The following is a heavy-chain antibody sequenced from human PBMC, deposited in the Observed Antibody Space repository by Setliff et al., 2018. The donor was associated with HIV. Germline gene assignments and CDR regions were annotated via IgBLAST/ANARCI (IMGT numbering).Heavy chain of an antibody. CDR2: IYTSGST. CDR1: GGSISSGIYY. Sequence: TLSLTCTVSGGSISSGIYYWSWIRQPAGKGLEWIGRIYTSGSTKYNPSLESRVTISVDTSKNQFSLTLSSVTAADTAMYYCATYAGNGGGKGYWGQGTLVTVSS. V-gene: IGHV4-61*02. J-gene: IGHJ4*02. D-gene: IGHD2-21*01. CDR3: ATYAGNGGGKGY.